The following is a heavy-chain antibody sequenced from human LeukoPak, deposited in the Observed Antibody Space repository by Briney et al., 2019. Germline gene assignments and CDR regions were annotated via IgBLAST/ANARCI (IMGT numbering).Heavy chain of an antibody. J-gene: IGHJ4*02. CDR3: LTTGGGFDY. CDR1: GFTFSSYA. CDR2: ISYDGSNK. Sequence: GGSLRLSCAASGFTFSSYAMHWVRQAPGKGQEWVAVISYDGSNKYYADSVKGRFTISRDNSKNTLYLQMNSLRAEDTAVYYCLTTGGGFDYWGQGTLVTVSS. V-gene: IGHV3-30-3*01. D-gene: IGHD1-1*01.